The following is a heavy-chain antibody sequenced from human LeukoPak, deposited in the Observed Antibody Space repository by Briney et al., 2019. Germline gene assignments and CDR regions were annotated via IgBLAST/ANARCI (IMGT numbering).Heavy chain of an antibody. J-gene: IGHJ6*03. Sequence: SETLSLTCTVSGGSISSSSYYWGWIRQPPGKGLEWIGSIYYSGSTYYNPSLKSRVTISVDTSKNQFSLKLSSVTAADTAVYYCASRVYDFWSGSHRGYYYYYYMDVWGKGTTVTVSS. CDR1: GGSISSSSYY. D-gene: IGHD3-3*01. V-gene: IGHV4-39*01. CDR3: ASRVYDFWSGSHRGYYYYYYMDV. CDR2: IYYSGST.